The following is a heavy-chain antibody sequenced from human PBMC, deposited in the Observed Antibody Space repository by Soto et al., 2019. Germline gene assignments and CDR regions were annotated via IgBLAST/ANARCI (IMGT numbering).Heavy chain of an antibody. V-gene: IGHV4-30-4*01. Sequence: QVQLQESGPGLVKPSQTLSLTCTVSGGSISSGDYYWSWIRQPPGKGLEWIGYIYYSGSTYYNPSLKSRVTISVDTSKNQFSLKLSSVTAADTAVYYCARGPKWTTVVMGAYYYGMDVWGQGTTVTVSS. CDR1: GGSISSGDYY. D-gene: IGHD4-17*01. CDR2: IYYSGST. J-gene: IGHJ6*02. CDR3: ARGPKWTTVVMGAYYYGMDV.